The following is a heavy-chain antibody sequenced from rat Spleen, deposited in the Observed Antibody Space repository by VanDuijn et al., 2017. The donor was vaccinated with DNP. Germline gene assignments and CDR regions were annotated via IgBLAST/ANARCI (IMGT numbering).Heavy chain of an antibody. D-gene: IGHD4-3*01. CDR2: ISTSGGST. CDR1: GFTFSNYD. Sequence: EVQLVESGGDLVQPGRSLKLSCAASGFTFSNYDMAWVRQAPTKGLEWVASISTSGGSTYYRDSVKGRFTVSRDNAKSTLYLQMNSLRSEDMATYYCVRWNSGHFDYWGQGTLVTVSS. J-gene: IGHJ3*01. CDR3: VRWNSGHFDY. V-gene: IGHV5-25*01.